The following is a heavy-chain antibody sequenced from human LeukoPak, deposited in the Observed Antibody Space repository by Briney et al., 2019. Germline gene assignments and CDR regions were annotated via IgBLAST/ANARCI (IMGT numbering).Heavy chain of an antibody. CDR1: GYTFTSYA. D-gene: IGHD3-10*01. J-gene: IGHJ4*02. Sequence: ASVRVSCKASGYTFTSYAMHWVRQAPGQRLEWMGWINAGNGNTKYSQKFQGRVTITRDTSASTAYMELSSLRSEDTAVYYCARVPLWFGELLYYFDYCGQGTLVTVSS. CDR2: INAGNGNT. V-gene: IGHV1-3*01. CDR3: ARVPLWFGELLYYFDY.